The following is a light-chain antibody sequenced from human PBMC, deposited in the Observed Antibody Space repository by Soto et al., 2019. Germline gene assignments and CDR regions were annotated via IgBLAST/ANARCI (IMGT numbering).Light chain of an antibody. Sequence: EIVVTQSPATLSVSPGERATLSCRASQSVSSNLAWYQQKPGQAPRLLIYGASTRATGIPARFSGSGSGTEFTLTISILQSEDFAVYYCQQYNNWPAGTFGQGTKVDIK. CDR2: GAS. CDR3: QQYNNWPAGT. V-gene: IGKV3-15*01. CDR1: QSVSSN. J-gene: IGKJ1*01.